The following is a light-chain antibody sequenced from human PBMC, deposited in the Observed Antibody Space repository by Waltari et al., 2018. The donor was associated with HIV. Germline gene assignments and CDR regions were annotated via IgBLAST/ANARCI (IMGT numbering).Light chain of an antibody. Sequence: SYVLTQSPSVSVAPGTTARITCGGNNIGRKRVHWYQQKPGQAPVLVIYYDSDRPSGIPERFAGSNSGNTANLTISRVEAGDEADYYCQVWDSSSDHVVFGGGTKLTVL. J-gene: IGLJ2*01. CDR3: QVWDSSSDHVV. CDR1: NIGRKR. CDR2: YDS. V-gene: IGLV3-21*04.